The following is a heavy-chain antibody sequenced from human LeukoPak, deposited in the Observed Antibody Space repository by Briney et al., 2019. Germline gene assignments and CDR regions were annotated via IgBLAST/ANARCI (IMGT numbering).Heavy chain of an antibody. CDR1: GYTLTELS. Sequence: ASVKVSCKVSGYTLTELSMHWVRQAPGKGLEWKGGFDPEDGETVYAQKFQGRVTMTEDTSTDTAYMELSSLRSEDTAVYYCATGGKYSSSWYNFDYWGQGTLVTVSS. CDR2: FDPEDGET. D-gene: IGHD6-13*01. V-gene: IGHV1-24*01. J-gene: IGHJ4*02. CDR3: ATGGKYSSSWYNFDY.